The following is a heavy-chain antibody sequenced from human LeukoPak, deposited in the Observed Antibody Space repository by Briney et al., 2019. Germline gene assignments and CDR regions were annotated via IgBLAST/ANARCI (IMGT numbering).Heavy chain of an antibody. CDR2: INSDGITT. Sequence: GGSLRLSCAASGFTFSSYWMQWVRQAPGKGLVWVSRINSDGITTNYADSVKGRFTISRDNAKNTLYLQMNSLRADDTAVYYCARTPYCSSTTCEDFDYWGQGTLVTVSS. D-gene: IGHD2-2*01. V-gene: IGHV3-74*01. CDR1: GFTFSSYW. CDR3: ARTPYCSSTTCEDFDY. J-gene: IGHJ4*02.